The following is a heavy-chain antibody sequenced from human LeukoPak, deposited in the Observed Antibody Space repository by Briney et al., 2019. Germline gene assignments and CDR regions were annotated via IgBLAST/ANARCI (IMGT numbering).Heavy chain of an antibody. CDR3: AKDRGARIRAFDY. Sequence: GRSLRLSCAASGFPFSSYDMHWVRQAPGRGGEWGAVVSYDGTDISYADCVTGRFIISRDNSKNTLYLQMNSLITEDTAVFYCAKDRGARIRAFDYWGQGTLVTVSS. D-gene: IGHD3-10*01. V-gene: IGHV3-30*18. CDR2: VSYDGTDI. J-gene: IGHJ4*02. CDR1: GFPFSSYD.